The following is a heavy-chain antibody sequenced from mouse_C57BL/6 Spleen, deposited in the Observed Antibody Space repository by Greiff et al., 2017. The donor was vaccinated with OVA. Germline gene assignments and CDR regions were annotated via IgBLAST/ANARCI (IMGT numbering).Heavy chain of an antibody. D-gene: IGHD2-4*01. CDR3: ARSGSYDYDGAWFAY. CDR2: ILPGSGST. V-gene: IGHV1-9*01. CDR1: GYTFTGYW. J-gene: IGHJ3*01. Sequence: VQLQQSGAELMKPGASVKLSCKATGYTFTGYWIEWVKQRPGHGLEWIGEILPGSGSTNYNEKFKGKATFTADTSSNTAYMQLSSLTTDDSAIYYCARSGSYDYDGAWFAYWGQGTLVTVSA.